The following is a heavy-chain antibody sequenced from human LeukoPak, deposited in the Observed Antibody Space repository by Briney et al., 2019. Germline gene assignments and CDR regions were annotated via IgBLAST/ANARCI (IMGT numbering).Heavy chain of an antibody. CDR3: ARARRYSSSWYSHYYYMDV. V-gene: IGHV3-74*01. CDR1: GFTFSSYW. D-gene: IGHD6-13*01. CDR2: INSDGSST. J-gene: IGHJ6*03. Sequence: GGSLRLSCAASGFTFSSYWMHWVRQAPGKGLVWVSRINSDGSSTSYADSVKGRFTISRDNAKNTLYLQMNSLRAEDTAVYYCARARRYSSSWYSHYYYMDVWGKGTTVTISS.